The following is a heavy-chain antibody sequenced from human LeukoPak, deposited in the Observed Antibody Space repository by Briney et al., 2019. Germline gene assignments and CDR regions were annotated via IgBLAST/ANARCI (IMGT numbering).Heavy chain of an antibody. D-gene: IGHD1-26*01. CDR3: ARKGLGGELGGFDS. Sequence: GGSLRLSCAASGFTFADYGMSWVRQAPGKGMEWVAGINRNCDSTGYADFVKGRLTISRDNAKNSLYLQMNSMRLEDTALYHCARKGLGGELGGFDSWGQGTLVTVSS. CDR2: INRNCDST. J-gene: IGHJ4*02. CDR1: GFTFADYG. V-gene: IGHV3-20*01.